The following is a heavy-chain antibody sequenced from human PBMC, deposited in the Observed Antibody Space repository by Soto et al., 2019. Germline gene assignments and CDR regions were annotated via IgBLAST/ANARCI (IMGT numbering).Heavy chain of an antibody. V-gene: IGHV3-30*18. D-gene: IGHD4-17*01. CDR1: GFTFSSYG. Sequence: VGSLRLSCAASGFTFSSYGMHWVRQAPGKGLEWVAVISYDGSNKYYADSVKGRFTISRDNSKNTLYLQMNSLRAEDTAVYYCAKGDYRGYYYYYGMDVWGQGTTVNVSS. J-gene: IGHJ6*02. CDR3: AKGDYRGYYYYYGMDV. CDR2: ISYDGSNK.